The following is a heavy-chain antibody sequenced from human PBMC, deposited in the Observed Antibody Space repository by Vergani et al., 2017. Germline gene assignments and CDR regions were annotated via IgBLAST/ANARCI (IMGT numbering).Heavy chain of an antibody. CDR1: GFTFSSYG. J-gene: IGHJ6*03. Sequence: QVQLVESGGGVVQPGGSLRLSCAASGFTFSSYGMHWVRQAPGKGLEWVAVISYDGSNKYYADSVKGRFTISRDNSKNTLYLQMNSLRAEDTAVYYCAKNGQLLYYYYMDVWGKGTTVTVSS. CDR3: AKNGQLLYYYYMDV. D-gene: IGHD2-2*01. CDR2: ISYDGSNK. V-gene: IGHV3-30*18.